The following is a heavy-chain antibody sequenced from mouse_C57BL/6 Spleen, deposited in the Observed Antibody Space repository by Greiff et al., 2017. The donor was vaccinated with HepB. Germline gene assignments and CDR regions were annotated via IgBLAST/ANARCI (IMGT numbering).Heavy chain of an antibody. J-gene: IGHJ2*01. Sequence: VKLQESGAELARPGASVKLSCKASGYTFTSYGISWVKQRTGQGLEWIGEIYPRSGNTYYNEKFKGKATLTADKSSSTAYMELRSLTSEDSAVYFCARSLLRYFDYWGQGTTLTVSS. V-gene: IGHV1-81*01. CDR2: IYPRSGNT. CDR3: ARSLLRYFDY. D-gene: IGHD1-2*01. CDR1: GYTFTSYG.